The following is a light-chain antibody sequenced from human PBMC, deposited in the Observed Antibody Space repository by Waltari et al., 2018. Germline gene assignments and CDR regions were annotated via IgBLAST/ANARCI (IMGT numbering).Light chain of an antibody. CDR2: VNSDGSY. J-gene: IGLJ2*01. V-gene: IGLV4-69*01. Sequence: QLILTQSPSASASLGAPVKLTCTLSSGHSNYATAWLQRQPEKGPRYLMKVNSDGSYIKGDGIPDRFSGSSSGADRYLTISSLQSEDEADYYCETGGFGIWRFGGGTKLTVL. CDR3: ETGGFGIWR. CDR1: SGHSNYA.